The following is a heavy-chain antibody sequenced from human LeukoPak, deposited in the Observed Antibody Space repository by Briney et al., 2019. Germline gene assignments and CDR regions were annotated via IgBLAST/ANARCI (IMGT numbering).Heavy chain of an antibody. CDR2: IVVGSGNT. CDR3: ARSSRSSGYYCDFDY. V-gene: IGHV1-58*01. CDR1: GFTFTSSA. J-gene: IGHJ4*02. D-gene: IGHD3-22*01. Sequence: WASVKVSCKASGFTFTSSAVQWVRQARGQRLEWIGWIVVGSGNTNYAQKFQERVTITRDMSTSTAYMELSSLRSEDTAVYYCARSSRSSGYYCDFDYWGQGTLVTVSS.